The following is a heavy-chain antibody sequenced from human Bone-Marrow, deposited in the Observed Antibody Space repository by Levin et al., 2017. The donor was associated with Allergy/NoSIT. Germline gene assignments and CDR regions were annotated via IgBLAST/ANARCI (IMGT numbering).Heavy chain of an antibody. CDR1: GFSLTNNAMR. J-gene: IGHJ3*01. CDR3: ARGFPGTNDFFDF. CDR2: IDWDDDK. V-gene: IGHV2-70*04. Sequence: QTLSLTCTFSGFSLTNNAMRVSWIRQPPGKALEWLARIDWDDDKFYSASLKTRLTISKDTSKNQVVLIMTNMDPVDTATYYCARGFPGTNDFFDFWGRGTSVSVSS. D-gene: IGHD1-1*01.